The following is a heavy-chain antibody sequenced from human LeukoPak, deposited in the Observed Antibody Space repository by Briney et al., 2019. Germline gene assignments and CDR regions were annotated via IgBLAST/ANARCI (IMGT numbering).Heavy chain of an antibody. CDR2: MWSDGSNK. V-gene: IGHV3-33*01. Sequence: GGSLRLSCAASGFTFSSYDMHWVRQAPGKGLEWVAVMWSDGSNKYHADSVKGRFTISRDNSKNTLYLQMNSLRAEDMAVYYCVRDIYIRRDSWYDVRSFDTWGQGTLVTVSS. D-gene: IGHD3-3*01. CDR3: VRDIYIRRDSWYDVRSFDT. CDR1: GFTFSSYD. J-gene: IGHJ4*02.